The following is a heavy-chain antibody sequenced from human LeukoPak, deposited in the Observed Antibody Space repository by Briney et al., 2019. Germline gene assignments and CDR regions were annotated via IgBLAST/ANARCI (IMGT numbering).Heavy chain of an antibody. Sequence: PGGSLRLSCSASGFTFSTYPMHWVRQAPGKGLEYVSAISGNGDSTYYADSVKGRFTISRDNSKNTLYLQMGSLRAEDTAVYYCAKDLYTADWGQGTLVTVSS. V-gene: IGHV3-64D*06. CDR2: ISGNGDST. D-gene: IGHD1-14*01. CDR1: GFTFSTYP. J-gene: IGHJ4*02. CDR3: AKDLYTAD.